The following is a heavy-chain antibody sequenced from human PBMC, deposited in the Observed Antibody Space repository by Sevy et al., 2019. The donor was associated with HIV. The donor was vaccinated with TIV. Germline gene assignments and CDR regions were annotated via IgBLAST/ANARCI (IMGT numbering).Heavy chain of an antibody. CDR3: ALERLSSDVAEYFQN. CDR2: ISFDATNK. J-gene: IGHJ1*01. CDR1: GFRFSTHA. V-gene: IGHV3-30-3*01. D-gene: IGHD1-1*01. Sequence: GGSLRLSCAASGFRFSTHAMHWVRQAPGKGLEWVATISFDATNKHYPDSVKGRFTISRDNFQNSLFLQMDSLRPEDTAVYYCALERLSSDVAEYFQNWGQGTLVTVSS.